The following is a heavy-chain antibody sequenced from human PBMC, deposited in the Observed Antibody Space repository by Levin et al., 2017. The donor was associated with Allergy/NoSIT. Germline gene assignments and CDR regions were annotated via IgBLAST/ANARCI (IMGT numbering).Heavy chain of an antibody. D-gene: IGHD1-26*01. Sequence: GESLKISCAASGFTFSSYWMSWVRQAPGKGLEWVANIKQDGSEKYYVDSVKGRFTISRDNAKNSLYLQMNSLRAEDTAVYYCARGTGGSYRFDYWGQGTLVTVSS. CDR2: IKQDGSEK. CDR3: ARGTGGSYRFDY. CDR1: GFTFSSYW. J-gene: IGHJ4*02. V-gene: IGHV3-7*01.